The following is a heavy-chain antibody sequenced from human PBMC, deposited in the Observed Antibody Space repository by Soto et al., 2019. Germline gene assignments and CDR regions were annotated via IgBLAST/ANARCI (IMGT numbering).Heavy chain of an antibody. CDR2: IYYSGST. CDR1: GGSISSYY. D-gene: IGHD3-10*01. Sequence: QVQLQESGPGLVKPSETLSLTCTVSGGSISSYYWSWIPQPPGKGLEWIGYIYYSGSTNYNPSLKCRVTISVDTSKNQFSLKLSSVTAADTAVYYCARRYGSCFDIWGQGTMVTVSS. V-gene: IGHV4-59*08. CDR3: ARRYGSCFDI. J-gene: IGHJ3*02.